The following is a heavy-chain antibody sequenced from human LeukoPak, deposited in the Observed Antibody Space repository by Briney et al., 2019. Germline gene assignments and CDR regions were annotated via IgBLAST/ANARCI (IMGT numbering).Heavy chain of an antibody. CDR1: GYSFTSYW. D-gene: IGHD3-22*01. Sequence: GESLKISCKGSGYSFTSYWIGWVRQMPGNGLEWMGIIYPGDSDTRYSPSFQGQVTISADKSISTAYLQWSSLKASDTAMYYCATASHYYDSSGYSAFDYWGQGTLVTVSS. CDR3: ATASHYYDSSGYSAFDY. J-gene: IGHJ4*02. V-gene: IGHV5-51*01. CDR2: IYPGDSDT.